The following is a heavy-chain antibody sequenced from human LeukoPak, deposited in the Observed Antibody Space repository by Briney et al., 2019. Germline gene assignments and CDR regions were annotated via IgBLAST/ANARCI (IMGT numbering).Heavy chain of an antibody. CDR3: ALVSSSYLSFDY. Sequence: SQTLSLTCTVSGGSVSSGGHYWSWIRQHPGKGLEWIGYIYYSGSTYYNPSLKSRVTISVDTSKNQFSLKLSSVTAADTAVYYCALVSSSYLSFDYWGQGTLVTVSS. D-gene: IGHD6-6*01. CDR2: IYYSGST. J-gene: IGHJ4*02. V-gene: IGHV4-31*03. CDR1: GGSVSSGGHY.